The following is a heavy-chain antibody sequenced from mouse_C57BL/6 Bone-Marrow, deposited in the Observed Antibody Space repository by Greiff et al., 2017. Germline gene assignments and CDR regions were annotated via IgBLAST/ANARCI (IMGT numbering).Heavy chain of an antibody. V-gene: IGHV1-15*01. D-gene: IGHD2-5*01. CDR1: GYTFTDYE. Sequence: QLQQSGAELVRPGASVTLSCKASGYTFTDYEMHWVKQTPVHGLEWIGAIDPETGGTAYNQKFKGKAILTADKSSSTAYMELRSLTSEDSAVYYSTKKYSSNYGGDYWGQGTTLTVSS. J-gene: IGHJ2*01. CDR2: IDPETGGT. CDR3: TKKYSSNYGGDY.